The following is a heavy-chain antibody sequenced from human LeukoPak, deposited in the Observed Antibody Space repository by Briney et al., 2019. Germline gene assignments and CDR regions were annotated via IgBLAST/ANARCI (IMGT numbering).Heavy chain of an antibody. D-gene: IGHD6-6*01. CDR2: ISSSSSTI. CDR3: ARDKKQLVGYYYYYGMDV. V-gene: IGHV3-48*01. CDR1: GFTFSSYS. Sequence: GGSLRLSCAASGFTFSSYSMNWVRQAPGKGLEWVSCISSSSSTIYYADSVKGRFTISRDNAKNSLYLQMNSLRAEDTAVYYCARDKKQLVGYYYYYGMDVWGQGTTVTVSS. J-gene: IGHJ6*02.